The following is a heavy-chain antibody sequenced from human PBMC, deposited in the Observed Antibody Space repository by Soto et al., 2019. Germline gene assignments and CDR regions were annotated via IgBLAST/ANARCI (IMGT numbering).Heavy chain of an antibody. Sequence: KQSQTLSLTCAISGDSVSSNSAAWNWIRQSPSRGLEWLGRTYYRSKWYNDYAVSVKSRITINPDTSKNQFSLQLNSVTPEDTAVYYCARGRGVGYEGYYYYYGMDVWGQGTTVTVSS. CDR1: GDSVSSNSAA. J-gene: IGHJ6*02. D-gene: IGHD2-2*01. CDR3: ARGRGVGYEGYYYYYGMDV. CDR2: TYYRSKWYN. V-gene: IGHV6-1*01.